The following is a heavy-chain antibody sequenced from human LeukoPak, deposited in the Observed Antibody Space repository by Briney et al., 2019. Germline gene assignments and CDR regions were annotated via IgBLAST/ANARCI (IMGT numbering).Heavy chain of an antibody. J-gene: IGHJ4*02. V-gene: IGHV1-2*02. CDR3: ARARHDSSGYYRFDY. Sequence: GASVKVSCKASGYTFTDYFIHWVRQAPGQGLEWMGWINPNSGGTNYAQKFQGRVTMTRDTSISTAYMELSRLRSDDTAVYYCARARHDSSGYYRFDYWGQGTLVTV. D-gene: IGHD3-22*01. CDR2: INPNSGGT. CDR1: GYTFTDYF.